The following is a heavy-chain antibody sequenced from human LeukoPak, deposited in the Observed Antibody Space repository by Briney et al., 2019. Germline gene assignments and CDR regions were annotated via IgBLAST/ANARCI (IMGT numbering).Heavy chain of an antibody. D-gene: IGHD2-15*01. CDR2: FDPEDGET. V-gene: IGHV1-24*01. CDR1: GYTLTELS. Sequence: ASVKVSCKVSGYTLTELSMHWVRQAPGKGLEWMGGFDPEDGETIYAQKFQGRVTMTEDTSTDTAYMELRSLRSDDTAVYYCARDDGVVVVAARFDYWGQGTLVTVSS. CDR3: ARDDGVVVVAARFDY. J-gene: IGHJ4*02.